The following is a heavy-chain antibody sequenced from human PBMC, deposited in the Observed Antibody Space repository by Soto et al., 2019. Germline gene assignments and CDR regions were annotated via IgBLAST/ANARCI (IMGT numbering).Heavy chain of an antibody. CDR2: ISSSSSTI. D-gene: IGHD3-16*01. Sequence: WGSPELSCAASGFTFRSSIMNWVRQAQGKGLEWVSYISSSSSTIYYADSVKGRFTISRDNAKNSLYLQMNSLRAEDTAVYYCAREGGDLTGFDPRGQGTSVTVSS. J-gene: IGHJ5*02. CDR1: GFTFRSSI. CDR3: AREGGDLTGFDP. V-gene: IGHV3-48*01.